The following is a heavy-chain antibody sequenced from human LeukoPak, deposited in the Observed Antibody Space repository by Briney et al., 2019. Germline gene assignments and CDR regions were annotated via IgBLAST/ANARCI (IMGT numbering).Heavy chain of an antibody. CDR2: ISVDGDSA. CDR3: AKFTGGYST. D-gene: IGHD4-11*01. CDR1: GFTFKDYT. V-gene: IGHV3-43*01. Sequence: SGGSLRLSCAASGFTFKDYTMHWVHQPPGKGLEWVSLISVDGDSAYYADSVRGRFTISRDNNNKSLYLQMNSLRTEDTAFYYCAKFTGGYSTWGQGTLVTVSS. J-gene: IGHJ4*02.